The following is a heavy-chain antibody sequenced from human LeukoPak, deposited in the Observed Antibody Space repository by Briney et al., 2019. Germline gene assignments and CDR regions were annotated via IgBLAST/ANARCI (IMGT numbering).Heavy chain of an antibody. Sequence: GGSLRLSCAASGFTFDDYTMHWVRQAPGKGLEWVSLISWDGGSTYYADSVKGRFTISRDNSKNSLYPQMNSLRTEDTALYYCAKATRTYYDFWSGPDPHDAFDIWGQGTMVTVSS. CDR1: GFTFDDYT. D-gene: IGHD3-3*01. J-gene: IGHJ3*02. CDR2: ISWDGGST. V-gene: IGHV3-43*01. CDR3: AKATRTYYDFWSGPDPHDAFDI.